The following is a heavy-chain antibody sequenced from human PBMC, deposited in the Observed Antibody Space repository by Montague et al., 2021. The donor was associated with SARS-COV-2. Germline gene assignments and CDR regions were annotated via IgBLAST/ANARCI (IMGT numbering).Heavy chain of an antibody. CDR1: GASVSSSD. CDR3: ARETTTADAFDI. J-gene: IGHJ3*02. Sequence: SETLSLTCTVSGASVSSSDWGWIRQSPGKGLEWIGYFYSVGSTDYNPSLKSRVTISRDTSKNQFSLKVRPVTAADTAIYYCARETTTADAFDIWGQGTMVTVSS. CDR2: FYSVGST. V-gene: IGHV4-59*02. D-gene: IGHD1-14*01.